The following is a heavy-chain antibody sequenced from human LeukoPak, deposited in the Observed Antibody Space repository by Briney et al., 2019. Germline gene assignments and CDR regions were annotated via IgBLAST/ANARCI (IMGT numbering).Heavy chain of an antibody. V-gene: IGHV4-39*07. Sequence: SETLSLTCTVSGGSISSSSYYWGWIRQPPGKGLEWIGSIYYSWSTYYNPSLKSRVTISVDTSKNQFSLKLSSVTAADTAVYYCATTGYSSVYYMDVWGKGTTVTVSS. J-gene: IGHJ6*03. CDR3: ATTGYSSVYYMDV. CDR1: GGSISSSSYY. D-gene: IGHD6-25*01. CDR2: IYYSWST.